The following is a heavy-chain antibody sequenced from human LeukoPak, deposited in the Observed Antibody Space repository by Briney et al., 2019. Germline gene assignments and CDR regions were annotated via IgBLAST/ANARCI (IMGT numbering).Heavy chain of an antibody. V-gene: IGHV4-39*01. CDR1: GGSISSSSYY. CDR2: IYYSGST. J-gene: IGHJ4*02. CDR3: ARHRPATPFGY. Sequence: SETLSLTCTVSGGSISSSSYYWGWIRQPPGKGLEWIGSIYYSGSTYYNPSLKSRVTISVDTSKNQFSLKLSSVTAADTAVYYCARHRPATPFGYWGQGTLVTVSS.